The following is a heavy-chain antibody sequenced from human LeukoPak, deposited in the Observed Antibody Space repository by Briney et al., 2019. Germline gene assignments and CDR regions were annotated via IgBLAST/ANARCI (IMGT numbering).Heavy chain of an antibody. CDR1: GYTFTSYV. CDR2: INAGYGNT. Sequence: ASVKVSCKASGYTFTSYVIYWVRQAPGQRLEWMGWINAGYGNTEYSQKFQGRVTITRDTSAGTAYMELSSLRSEDTAVYYCARDPRYYDFWSGQPQPTYLDYWGQGTLVTVSS. V-gene: IGHV1-3*01. J-gene: IGHJ4*02. CDR3: ARDPRYYDFWSGQPQPTYLDY. D-gene: IGHD3-3*01.